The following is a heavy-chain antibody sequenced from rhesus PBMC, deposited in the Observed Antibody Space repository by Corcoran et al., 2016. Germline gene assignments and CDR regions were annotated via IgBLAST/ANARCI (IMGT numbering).Heavy chain of an antibody. Sequence: QVQLQESGPGLVKPSETLALTCTGSGGSIAVYYLRWVSQPPGKGLECIGNIDGNIAGTNYNPSLKSRVTISKDTSKNQFSLKLSSVTAADTAVYYCARRRSFDSWGQGVVVTVSS. CDR2: IDGNIAGT. CDR1: GGSIAVYY. CDR3: ARRRSFDS. D-gene: IGHD2-39*01. J-gene: IGHJ6*01. V-gene: IGHV4-81*01.